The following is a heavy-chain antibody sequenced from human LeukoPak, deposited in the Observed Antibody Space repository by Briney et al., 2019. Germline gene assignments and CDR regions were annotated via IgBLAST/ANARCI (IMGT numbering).Heavy chain of an antibody. CDR2: IRYDGSNK. CDR3: AKDQGGRVYYFDY. J-gene: IGHJ4*02. V-gene: IGHV3-30*02. D-gene: IGHD1-26*01. Sequence: GGSLRLSCAASGFTFTGYWMVWVRQAPGKGLECVAFIRYDGSNKYYADSVKGRFTISRDNSKNTLYLQMNSLRAEDTAVYYCAKDQGGRVYYFDYWGQGTLVTVSS. CDR1: GFTFTGYW.